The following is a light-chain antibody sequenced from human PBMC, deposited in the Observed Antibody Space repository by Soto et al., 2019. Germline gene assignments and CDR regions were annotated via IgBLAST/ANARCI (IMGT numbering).Light chain of an antibody. CDR3: QTWGSGIHWV. J-gene: IGLJ3*02. Sequence: QSVLTQSPSASASLGASVKLTCTLSSGHSSYAIAWHQQQPEKGPRYLMKLNSDGSHSKGDGIPDRFSGSSSGAERYLTISSLQSEDEAYYYCQTWGSGIHWVFGGGTKVTVL. V-gene: IGLV4-69*01. CDR2: LNSDGSH. CDR1: SGHSSYA.